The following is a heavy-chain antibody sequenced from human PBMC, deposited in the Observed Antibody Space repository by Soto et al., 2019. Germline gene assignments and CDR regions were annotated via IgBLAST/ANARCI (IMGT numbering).Heavy chain of an antibody. CDR3: ARDLTPGGADV. J-gene: IGHJ6*02. Sequence: EVQLVESGGGLVQPGRSLRLSCVVSGLTFDEHAMHWVRQGPGKGLEWVSGIFWSGGSVGYADSVKGRFTVSRDKAKNSLYLQMDSLGAEDTAWYYCARDLTPGGADVWGQGTTVTVSS. D-gene: IGHD4-17*01. V-gene: IGHV3-9*01. CDR1: GLTFDEHA. CDR2: IFWSGGSV.